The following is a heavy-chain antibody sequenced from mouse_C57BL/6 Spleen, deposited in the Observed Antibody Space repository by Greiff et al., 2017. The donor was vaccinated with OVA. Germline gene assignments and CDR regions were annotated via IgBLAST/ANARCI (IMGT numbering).Heavy chain of an antibody. CDR3: ARSRPTTVVAMDY. CDR2: IDPSDSYT. Sequence: QVQLKESGAELVMPGASVKLSCKASGYTFTSYWMHWVKQRPGQGLEWIGEIDPSDSYTNYNQKFKGKSTLTVDKSSSTAYMQLSSLTSEDSAVYYCARSRPTTVVAMDYWGQGTSVTVSS. J-gene: IGHJ4*01. CDR1: GYTFTSYW. D-gene: IGHD1-1*01. V-gene: IGHV1-69*01.